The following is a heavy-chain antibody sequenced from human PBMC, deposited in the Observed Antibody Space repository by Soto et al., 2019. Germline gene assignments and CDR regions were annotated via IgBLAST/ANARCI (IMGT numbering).Heavy chain of an antibody. CDR1: GGTFSSYA. J-gene: IGHJ6*02. CDR2: IIPIFGTA. V-gene: IGHV1-69*01. D-gene: IGHD5-18*01. Sequence: QVQLVQSGAEVKKPGSSVKVSCKASGGTFSSYAISWVRQAPGQGLEWMGGIIPIFGTANYAQKFQGRVTITAVESTSTAYMELSSLRSEDTAVYYCASRGYSYGLYYYGMDVWGQGTTVTVSS. CDR3: ASRGYSYGLYYYGMDV.